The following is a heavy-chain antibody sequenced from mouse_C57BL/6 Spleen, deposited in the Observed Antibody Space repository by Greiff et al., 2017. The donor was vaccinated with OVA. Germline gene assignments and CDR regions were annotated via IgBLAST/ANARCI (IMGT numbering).Heavy chain of an antibody. V-gene: IGHV1-7*01. J-gene: IGHJ2*01. CDR3: AKRYGSSYGYFDY. Sequence: VQLQQSGAELAKPGASVKLSCKASGYTFTSYWMHWVKQRPGQGLEWIGYINPSSGYTKYNQKFKDKATLTADKSSSTAYMQLSSLTYEDSAVYYCAKRYGSSYGYFDYWGQGTTLTVSS. CDR1: GYTFTSYW. CDR2: INPSSGYT. D-gene: IGHD1-1*01.